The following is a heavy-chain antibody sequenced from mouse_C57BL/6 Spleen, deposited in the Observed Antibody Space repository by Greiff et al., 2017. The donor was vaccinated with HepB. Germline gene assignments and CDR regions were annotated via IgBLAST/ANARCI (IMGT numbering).Heavy chain of an antibody. V-gene: IGHV1-39*01. Sequence: EVQLQQSGPELVKPGASVKISCKASGYSFTDYNMNWVKQSNGKSLEWIGVINPNYGTTSYNQKFKGKATLTEDQSSSIADMQLNSLTSEDAAVYYCARAGLLRSGYFDVWGTGTTVTVSS. CDR3: ARAGLLRSGYFDV. D-gene: IGHD1-1*01. CDR1: GYSFTDYN. CDR2: INPNYGTT. J-gene: IGHJ1*03.